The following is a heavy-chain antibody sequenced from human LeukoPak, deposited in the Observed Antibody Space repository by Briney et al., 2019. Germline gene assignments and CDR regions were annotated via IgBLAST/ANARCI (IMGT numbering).Heavy chain of an antibody. V-gene: IGHV4-39*01. CDR1: GGSISSSSYY. D-gene: IGHD2-21*02. CDR2: IYYSGST. Sequence: SETLSLTCTVSGGSISSSSYYWGWIRQPPGKGLEWIGSIYYSGSTYYNPSLKSRVTISVDTSKNQFSLKLSSVTAADTAVYYCARSADSPLGVTWFDPWGQGTLVTVSS. CDR3: ARSADSPLGVTWFDP. J-gene: IGHJ5*02.